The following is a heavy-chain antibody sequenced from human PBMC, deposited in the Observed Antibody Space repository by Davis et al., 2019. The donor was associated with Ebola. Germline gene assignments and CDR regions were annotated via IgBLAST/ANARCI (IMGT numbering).Heavy chain of an antibody. CDR1: GFTLSDHH. D-gene: IGHD5/OR15-5a*01. CDR3: TRDISDNVYTGFDY. J-gene: IGHJ4*02. V-gene: IGHV3-72*01. CDR2: TKNKRKGVRT. Sequence: GESLKISCTASGFTLSDHHMDWVRQSPGKGLEGSGRTKNKRKGVRTEYAWSVEGRFSIPRDDSQNSVYLQMNSLKTDDTAVYFCTRDISDNVYTGFDYWGQGTQVTVSS.